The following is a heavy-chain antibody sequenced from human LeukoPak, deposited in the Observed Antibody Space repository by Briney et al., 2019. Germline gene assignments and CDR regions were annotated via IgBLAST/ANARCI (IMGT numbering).Heavy chain of an antibody. Sequence: GGSLRLSCAASGFTFRNHGMHWVRQAPGKGLEWVAVIWYDGSNKYYADSVKGRSTISRDNSKNTLDLQMNSLRVEDTAVYYCARDIAARRFDSWGQGTLVTVSS. CDR1: GFTFRNHG. CDR3: ARDIAARRFDS. CDR2: IWYDGSNK. V-gene: IGHV3-33*01. J-gene: IGHJ4*02. D-gene: IGHD6-6*01.